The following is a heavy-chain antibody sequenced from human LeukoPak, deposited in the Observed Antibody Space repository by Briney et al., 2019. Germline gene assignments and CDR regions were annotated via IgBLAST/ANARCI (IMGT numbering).Heavy chain of an antibody. CDR3: ATSAARAIES. D-gene: IGHD6-25*01. CDR1: GFTFSSYW. V-gene: IGHV3-7*01. CDR2: IKQDGSEK. Sequence: GGSLRLSCAASGFTFSSYWMIWVRQAPGKGLECVANIKQDGSEKYYVDSVRGRFTLSRDNAKNSLYLQMNSLRVEDTAVYYCATSAARAIESWGQGTLVTVSS. J-gene: IGHJ4*02.